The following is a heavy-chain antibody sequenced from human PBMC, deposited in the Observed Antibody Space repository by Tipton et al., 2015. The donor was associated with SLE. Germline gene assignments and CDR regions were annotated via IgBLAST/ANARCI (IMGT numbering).Heavy chain of an antibody. Sequence: TLSLTCAVSGYSISSGYYWGWFRQPPGKGLEWIGSIYHSGSTYYNPSLKSRVTISVDTSKNQFSLKLSSVTAADTAVYYCATHKYPYGSGLFPIWGQGTMVTVSS. J-gene: IGHJ3*02. CDR3: ATHKYPYGSGLFPI. D-gene: IGHD3-10*01. CDR1: GYSISSGYY. CDR2: IYHSGST. V-gene: IGHV4-38-2*01.